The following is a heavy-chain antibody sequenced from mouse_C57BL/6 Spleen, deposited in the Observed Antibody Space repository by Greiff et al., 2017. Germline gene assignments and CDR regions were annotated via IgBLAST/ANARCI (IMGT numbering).Heavy chain of an antibody. V-gene: IGHV1-55*01. CDR3: ARSGLNYDSPCYFDF. CDR2: IYPGSGST. Sequence: QVQLQQPGAELVKPGASVKMSCKASGYTFTSYWITWVKQRPGQGLEWIGDIYPGSGSTNYNEKFKSKATLTVDTSSSTAYMQLSSLTSEDSAVYYCARSGLNYDSPCYFDFWGKGTTLTVSS. J-gene: IGHJ2*01. D-gene: IGHD1-1*01. CDR1: GYTFTSYW.